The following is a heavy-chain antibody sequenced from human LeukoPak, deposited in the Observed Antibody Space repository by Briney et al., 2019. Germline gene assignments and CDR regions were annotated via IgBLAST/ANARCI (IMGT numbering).Heavy chain of an antibody. J-gene: IGHJ4*02. V-gene: IGHV3-21*01. D-gene: IGHD6-19*01. Sequence: GGSLRLSCAASGFTFSSCSMNWVRQAPGKGLEWVSSISSSSSYIYYADSVKGRFTISRDNAKNSLYLQMNSLRAEDTAVYYCARDKVSTGRIAVAGTGEFDYWGQGTLVTVSS. CDR1: GFTFSSCS. CDR2: ISSSSSYI. CDR3: ARDKVSTGRIAVAGTGEFDY.